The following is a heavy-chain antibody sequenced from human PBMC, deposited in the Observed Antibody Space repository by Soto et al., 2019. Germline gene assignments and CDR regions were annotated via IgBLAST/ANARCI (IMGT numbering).Heavy chain of an antibody. CDR1: GFTFSTLW. CDR3: TKDLNHDSSP. CDR2: IKYDGSEE. D-gene: IGHD3-22*01. J-gene: IGHJ5*02. V-gene: IGHV3-7*04. Sequence: GGSLRLSCAASGFTFSTLWMTWVRQAPGKGLEWVANIKYDGSEEYYADSVKGRFSISRDNAQNLLYLQMSSLRAEDTAIYFCTKDLNHDSSPWGRGTLVTVSS.